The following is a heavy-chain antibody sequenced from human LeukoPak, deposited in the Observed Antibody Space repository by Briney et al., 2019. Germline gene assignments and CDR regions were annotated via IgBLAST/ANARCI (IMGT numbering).Heavy chain of an antibody. CDR1: GGSLSSSNYY. V-gene: IGHV4-39*06. CDR3: ARWRGTYPYYFDY. J-gene: IGHJ4*02. CDR2: IYYSGST. Sequence: PSETLSLTCTVAGGSLSSSNYYWGWIRQPPGKGLEWIGSIYYSGSTYYNPSLKSRVTISVDTSKNQFALKLSSVTAAGTAVYYCARWRGTYPYYFDYWGQGTLVTVSS.